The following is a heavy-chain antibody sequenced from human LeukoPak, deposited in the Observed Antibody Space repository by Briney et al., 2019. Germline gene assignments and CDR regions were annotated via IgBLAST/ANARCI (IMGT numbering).Heavy chain of an antibody. J-gene: IGHJ4*02. CDR3: AKHQAMATVDPFDY. CDR1: GFTFSSYA. D-gene: IGHD5-24*01. Sequence: GGSLRLSCAAPGFTFSSYAMNWVRQAPGKGLEWVSGISGSGDSTYYADPVKGRFTLSRDNSKNTVYLQMSSLRAEDTAIYYCAKHQAMATVDPFDYWGQGTLVTVSS. V-gene: IGHV3-23*01. CDR2: ISGSGDST.